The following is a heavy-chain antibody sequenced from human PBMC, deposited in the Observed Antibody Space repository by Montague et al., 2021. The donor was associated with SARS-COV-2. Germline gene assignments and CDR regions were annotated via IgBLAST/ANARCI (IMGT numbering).Heavy chain of an antibody. CDR1: GGSMRDYY. J-gene: IGHJ4*02. CDR2: IYYSGST. Sequence: SETLSLTCTASGGSMRDYYWSWIRQPPGEGLEWIGYIYYSGSTDYNPFLNSRVTLSLDTSKNQFSLNLRSVTAADTAFYYCARVHYYTGYVDSWGQGTLVSVSS. CDR3: ARVHYYTGYVDS. D-gene: IGHD3-22*01. V-gene: IGHV4-59*01.